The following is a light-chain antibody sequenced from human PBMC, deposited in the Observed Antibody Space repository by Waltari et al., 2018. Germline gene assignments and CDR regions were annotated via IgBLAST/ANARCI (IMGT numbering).Light chain of an antibody. CDR2: GAS. Sequence: EIVMTQSPATLTAFPGERATLSCRASQSVRSNLAWYQQKPGQPPRLLINGASTRATGITARFSGSGSATEFTLTISSLLSEDFAADYCQQYNYWPTWTFGQGTKVEIK. CDR1: QSVRSN. J-gene: IGKJ1*01. V-gene: IGKV3-15*01. CDR3: QQYNYWPTWT.